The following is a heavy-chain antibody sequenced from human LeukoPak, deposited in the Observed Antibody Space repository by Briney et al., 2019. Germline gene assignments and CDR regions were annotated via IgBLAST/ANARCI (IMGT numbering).Heavy chain of an antibody. CDR2: IHPNSGGT. CDR1: GYTFTGYY. J-gene: IGHJ6*02. CDR3: ARELAAMVASYYYYGMDV. Sequence: ASVKVSCKASGYTFTGYYMHWVRQAPGQGLEWMGRIHPNSGGTNYAQKFQGRVTMTRDTSISTAYMELSRLRSDDTAVYYCARELAAMVASYYYYGMDVWGQGTTVTVSS. D-gene: IGHD5-18*01. V-gene: IGHV1-2*06.